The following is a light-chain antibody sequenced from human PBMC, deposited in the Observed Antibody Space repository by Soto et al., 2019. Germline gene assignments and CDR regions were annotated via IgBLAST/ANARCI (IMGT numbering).Light chain of an antibody. V-gene: IGLV2-14*01. CDR1: SSDVGGYNY. CDR3: SSYTSSSTPV. Sequence: QSALTQPASVSGSPGQSITISCTGTSSDVGGYNYVSWYQQHPGKAPKLMIYDVSNRPSGVSNRFSGSKSGNTASLTISGLQAEDEADYYCSSYTSSSTPVFXGGTKVTVL. CDR2: DVS. J-gene: IGLJ2*01.